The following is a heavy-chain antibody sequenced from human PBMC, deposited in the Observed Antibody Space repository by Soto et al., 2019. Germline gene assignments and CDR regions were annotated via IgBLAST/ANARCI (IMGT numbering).Heavy chain of an antibody. V-gene: IGHV1-18*01. Sequence: QVPLVQSGAEVKKPGASVKVSCKASGYTFTSYGISCVRQAPGQGLEWMGWISAYNGNTNYAQKLQGRVTMTTDTTTSTAYMELRILRSDATAVYYCARNSNYYDSRGYFNWFSPWGQRTLVTVSS. CDR2: ISAYNGNT. D-gene: IGHD3-22*01. CDR3: ARNSNYYDSRGYFNWFSP. CDR1: GYTFTSYG. J-gene: IGHJ5*02.